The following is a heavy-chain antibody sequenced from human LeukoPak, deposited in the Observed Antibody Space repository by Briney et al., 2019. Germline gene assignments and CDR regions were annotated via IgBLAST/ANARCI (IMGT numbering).Heavy chain of an antibody. D-gene: IGHD3-22*01. J-gene: IGHJ4*02. CDR3: ASGKSYYYDSSGYCAY. CDR2: ISSNGGST. Sequence: GGSLRLSCAASGFTFSSYAMHWVRQAPGKGLEYVSAISSNGGSTYYANSVKGRFTISRDNSKNTLYLQMGSLRAEDMAVYYCASGKSYYYDSSGYCAYRGQGTLVTVSS. V-gene: IGHV3-64*01. CDR1: GFTFSSYA.